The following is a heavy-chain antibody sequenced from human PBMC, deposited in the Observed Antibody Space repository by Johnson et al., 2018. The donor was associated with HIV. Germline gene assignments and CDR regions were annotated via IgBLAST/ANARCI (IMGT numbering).Heavy chain of an antibody. CDR1: GFTFSSFA. CDR3: TRVTIFGVKKVDALDI. V-gene: IGHV3-20*04. D-gene: IGHD3-3*01. Sequence: EVQLMESGGGVVQPGTSLRLSCAASGFTFSSFAMHCVRQGTGKGLEWVSGINWNGGSTGYADSVKGRFTISRDNAKNSLYLQMNSLRAEDTALYYCTRVTIFGVKKVDALDIWGQGSMVTVSS. J-gene: IGHJ3*02. CDR2: INWNGGST.